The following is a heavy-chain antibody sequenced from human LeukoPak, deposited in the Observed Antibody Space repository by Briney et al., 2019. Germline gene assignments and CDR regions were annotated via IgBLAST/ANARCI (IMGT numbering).Heavy chain of an antibody. CDR1: GYTFTGYY. J-gene: IGHJ4*02. CDR2: INPNSGGT. CDR3: ARGSGSYFIGGIDY. D-gene: IGHD1-26*01. Sequence: ASVKVSCKASGYTFTGYYMHWVRQAPGQGLEWMGWINPNSGGTNYAQKFQGRVTMTRDTSISTAYMELSGLRSDDTAVYYCARGSGSYFIGGIDYWGQGTLVTVSS. V-gene: IGHV1-2*02.